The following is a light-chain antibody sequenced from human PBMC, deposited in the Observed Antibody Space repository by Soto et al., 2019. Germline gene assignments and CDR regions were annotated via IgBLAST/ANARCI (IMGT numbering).Light chain of an antibody. CDR1: SSDVGRYNT. CDR3: NSLRVNHLYV. CDR2: EVT. Sequence: QSALTQPASVSGSPGPTITISCSGTSSDVGRYNTVSWYQHHPGKAPKLIIYEVTHRPAGNSDRFSASKSGNTASLTISGLQAEDEADYYCNSLRVNHLYVFGSGTQLTVL. V-gene: IGLV2-14*01. J-gene: IGLJ1*01.